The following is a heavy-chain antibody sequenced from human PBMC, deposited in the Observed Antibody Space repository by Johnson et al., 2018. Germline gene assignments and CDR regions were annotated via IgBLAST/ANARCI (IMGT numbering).Heavy chain of an antibody. D-gene: IGHD3-3*01. CDR1: GGSISSYY. Sequence: QVQLQESGPGLVKPSETLSLTCTVSGGSISSYYWSWIRQPPGKGLEWIGYISYSGSTNYNASLKSRATISVDTSKNQFSLKLTSVTASDTAVYSCAGMVARKIFGVVSYYYFMDVWGKGTTVTVS. J-gene: IGHJ6*03. CDR2: ISYSGST. V-gene: IGHV4-59*01. CDR3: AGMVARKIFGVVSYYYFMDV.